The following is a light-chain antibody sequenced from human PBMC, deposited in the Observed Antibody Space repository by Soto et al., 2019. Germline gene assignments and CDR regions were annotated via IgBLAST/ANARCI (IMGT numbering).Light chain of an antibody. CDR3: GTWDSSLSAGGV. J-gene: IGLJ3*02. CDR2: DNY. CDR1: SSNIGNNF. Sequence: QSVLTQPPSVSAAPGQKVTISCSGSSSNIGNNFVSWYQQLPGTAPRLLIYDNYKRPSGIPDRFSGSKSGTSATLGITGLQTGDEADYYCGTWDSSLSAGGVFGGGTKVTVL. V-gene: IGLV1-51*01.